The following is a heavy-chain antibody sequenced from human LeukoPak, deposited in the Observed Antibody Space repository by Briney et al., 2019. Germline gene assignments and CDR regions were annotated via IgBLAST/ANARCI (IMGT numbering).Heavy chain of an antibody. CDR3: ARGDSSSWYSNNWFDP. D-gene: IGHD6-13*01. CDR2: INPNSGGT. CDR1: AYTFTSYG. Sequence: ASVKVSCKASAYTFTSYGISWVRQAPGQGLEWMGWINPNSGGTNYAQKFQGRVTMTRDTSISTAYMELSRLRSDDTAVYYCARGDSSSWYSNNWFDPWGQGTLATVSS. J-gene: IGHJ5*02. V-gene: IGHV1-2*02.